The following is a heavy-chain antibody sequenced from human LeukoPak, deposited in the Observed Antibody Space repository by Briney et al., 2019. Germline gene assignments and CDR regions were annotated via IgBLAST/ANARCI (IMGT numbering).Heavy chain of an antibody. J-gene: IGHJ6*03. CDR2: INHSGST. V-gene: IGHV4-34*01. CDR1: GGSFSGYY. D-gene: IGHD6-6*01. CDR3: ARDWGVGGRPGYMDV. Sequence: SETLSLTCAVYGGSFSGYYWSWIRQPPGKGLEWIGEINHSGSTNYNPSLKSRATISVDTSKNQFSLKLSSVTAADTAVYFCARDWGVGGRPGYMDVWGKGTTVTISS.